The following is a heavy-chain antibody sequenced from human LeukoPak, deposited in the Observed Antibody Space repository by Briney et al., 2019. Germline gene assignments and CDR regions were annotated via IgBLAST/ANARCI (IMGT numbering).Heavy chain of an antibody. J-gene: IGHJ4*02. CDR1: GFTFSSYA. Sequence: PGGSLRLSCAASGFTFSSYAMHWVRQAPGKGLDHVSTISSSGGSTYYANSVKGRFTISRDNSKNTLYLQMGSLRAEDMAVYYCAFGGVAVADPFDYWGQGTLVTVSS. V-gene: IGHV3-64*01. D-gene: IGHD6-19*01. CDR3: AFGGVAVADPFDY. CDR2: ISSSGGST.